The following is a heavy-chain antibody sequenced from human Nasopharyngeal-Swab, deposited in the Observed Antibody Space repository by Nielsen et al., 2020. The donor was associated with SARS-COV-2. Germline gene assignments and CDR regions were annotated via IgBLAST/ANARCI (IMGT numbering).Heavy chain of an antibody. CDR3: ARDGGIAAASDY. Sequence: GGSLRLSCAASGFTFSSYSMNWVRQAPGKGLEWVSSISSSSYIYYADSVKGRFTISRDNSKNTLYLQMNSLRAEDTAVYYCARDGGIAAASDYWGQGTLVTVSS. D-gene: IGHD6-13*01. J-gene: IGHJ4*02. CDR2: ISSSSYI. CDR1: GFTFSSYS. V-gene: IGHV3-21*01.